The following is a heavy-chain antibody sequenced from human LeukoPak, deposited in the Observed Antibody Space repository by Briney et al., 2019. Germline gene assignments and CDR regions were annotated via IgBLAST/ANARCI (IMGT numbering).Heavy chain of an antibody. J-gene: IGHJ4*02. CDR2: INHSGST. D-gene: IGHD6-6*01. CDR1: GGSFSGYY. Sequence: SETLSLTCAVYGGSFSGYYWSWIRQPPGKGLEWIGEINHSGSTNYNPSLKSRVTISVDTSKNQFSLRLSSMTAADTAVYYCARLGSTVARPPGYWGQGILVTVSS. CDR3: ARLGSTVARPPGY. V-gene: IGHV4-34*01.